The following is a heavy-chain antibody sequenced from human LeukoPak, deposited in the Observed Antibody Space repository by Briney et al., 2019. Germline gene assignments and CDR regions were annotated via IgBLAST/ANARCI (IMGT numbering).Heavy chain of an antibody. CDR2: IYYSGGT. CDR3: ARLWDSSSSLDY. J-gene: IGHJ4*02. D-gene: IGHD6-6*01. V-gene: IGHV4-59*08. Sequence: SETLSLTCTVSDGSISSFYWTWSRQHPGKGLGLEWIGYIYYSGGTNYNPSLKSRVTISIDTSKNQVSLKLSSVTAADTAVYYCARLWDSSSSLDYWGQGTLVTVSS. CDR1: DGSISSFY.